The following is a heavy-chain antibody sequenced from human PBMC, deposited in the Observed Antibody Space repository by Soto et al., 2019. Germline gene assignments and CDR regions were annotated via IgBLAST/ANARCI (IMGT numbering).Heavy chain of an antibody. CDR1: GYTFTSYG. J-gene: IGHJ6*02. Sequence: APVKVSCKASGYTFTSYGISWVRQAPGQGLEWMGWISAYNGNTNYAQKLQGRVTMTTDTSTSTAYMELRSLRSDDTAVYYCAKYDFWSGYSGMDVWGQGTTVTVSS. D-gene: IGHD3-3*01. CDR3: AKYDFWSGYSGMDV. V-gene: IGHV1-18*01. CDR2: ISAYNGNT.